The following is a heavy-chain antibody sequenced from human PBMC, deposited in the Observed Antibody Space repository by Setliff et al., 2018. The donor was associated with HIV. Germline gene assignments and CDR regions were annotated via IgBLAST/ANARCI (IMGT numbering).Heavy chain of an antibody. Sequence: PSETLSLTCLVFGYNINDGFHWGWIRQSPRKGLEWLGSIYNSGHASYNPSRWSRVTMSVDTSKNRFSLRLTSVTAADTAVYYCVRDRSLRFSQSPSLHYFDVWGQGILVTSPQ. CDR3: VRDRSLRFSQSPSLHYFDV. CDR2: IYNSGHA. CDR1: GYNINDGFH. D-gene: IGHD3-9*01. J-gene: IGHJ1*01. V-gene: IGHV4-38-2*02.